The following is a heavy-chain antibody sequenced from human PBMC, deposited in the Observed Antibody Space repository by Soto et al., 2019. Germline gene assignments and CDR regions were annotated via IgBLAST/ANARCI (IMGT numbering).Heavy chain of an antibody. CDR1: GYSFTSYW. CDR2: IYPGDSDT. CDR3: AAGGVITIFGVVIDAFDI. D-gene: IGHD3-3*01. V-gene: IGHV5-51*01. J-gene: IGHJ3*02. Sequence: GESLKISCKGSGYSFTSYWIGWVRQMPGKGLEWMGIIYPGDSDTRYSPSFQGQVTISADKSISTAYLQWSRLKASDTAMYYCAAGGVITIFGVVIDAFDIWGQGTMVTVSS.